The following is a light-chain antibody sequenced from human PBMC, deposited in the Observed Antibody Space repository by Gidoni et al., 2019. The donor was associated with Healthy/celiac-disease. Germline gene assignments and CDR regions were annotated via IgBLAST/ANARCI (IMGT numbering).Light chain of an antibody. CDR2: DAS. CDR3: QQYDTLPLT. Sequence: DIKMTQSPSSLSASVGDRVTIPRQASQDISNYLNWYQQKPGKAPKLLIYDASNFETGVPSRFSGMGSVTYFTFTISSLQPEDIATYYCQQYDTLPLTFGGGTKVEIK. V-gene: IGKV1-33*01. CDR1: QDISNY. J-gene: IGKJ4*01.